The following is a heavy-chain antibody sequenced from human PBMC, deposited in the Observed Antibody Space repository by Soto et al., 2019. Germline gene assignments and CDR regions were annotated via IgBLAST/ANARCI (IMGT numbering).Heavy chain of an antibody. CDR2: IYWDDDK. CDR1: GFSLSTSGVG. V-gene: IGHV2-5*02. J-gene: IGHJ4*02. D-gene: IGHD1-26*01. CDR3: AHRKWELLVDYFDY. Sequence: QITLKESGPTLVKPTQTLTLTCTFSGFSLSTSGVGVGWIRQPPGKALEWLALIYWDDDKRYSPSLKSRLTTXKXTXXNQVVLTMTDMDPVDTATYYCAHRKWELLVDYFDYWGQGTLVTVSS.